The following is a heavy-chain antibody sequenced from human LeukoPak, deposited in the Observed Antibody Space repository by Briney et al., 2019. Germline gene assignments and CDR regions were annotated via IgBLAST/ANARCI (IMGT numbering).Heavy chain of an antibody. CDR1: GYSFTSYW. D-gene: IGHD4-17*01. CDR2: IYPGDSDT. V-gene: IGHV5-51*01. CDR3: ASHLTTLTIDFDS. J-gene: IGHJ4*02. Sequence: PGESLKISCKGSGYSFTSYWIGWVRQMPGKGLEWMGIIYPGDSDTRYSPSFQGQVTISADKSISTAYLPWSSLKASDTAMYYCASHLTTLTIDFDSSGPGTLVTVSS.